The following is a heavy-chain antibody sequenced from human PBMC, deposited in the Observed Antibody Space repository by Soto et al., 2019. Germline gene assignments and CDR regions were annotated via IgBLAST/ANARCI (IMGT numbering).Heavy chain of an antibody. CDR2: IYRTGST. D-gene: IGHD1-7*01. V-gene: IGHV4-4*02. Sequence: SETLCLTCAVSGGSFTSNNWWTWVRQPPGQWLEWIGEIYRTGSTNYNPPLKSRVTISLDKSENQFTLQVTSLTAADTAVYYCASRDPGTSVDYWGQGTLVTVSS. CDR3: ASRDPGTSVDY. J-gene: IGHJ4*02. CDR1: GGSFTSNNW.